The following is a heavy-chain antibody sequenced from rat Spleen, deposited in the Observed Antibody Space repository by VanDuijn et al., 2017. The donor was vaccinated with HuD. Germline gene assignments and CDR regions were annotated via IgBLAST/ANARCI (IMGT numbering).Heavy chain of an antibody. CDR3: ARNNNYGDVMDA. Sequence: EVQLQESGPGLVKPSQSLSLTCSVTGHSITSSYRWNWIRKFPGNKLEWMGYINSAGSTNYNPSLKSRISLTRDTSKNQFFLQVNSVTTEDTATYYCARNNNYGDVMDAWGQGASVTVSS. J-gene: IGHJ4*01. CDR2: INSAGST. CDR1: GHSITSSYR. V-gene: IGHV3-3*01. D-gene: IGHD1-10*01.